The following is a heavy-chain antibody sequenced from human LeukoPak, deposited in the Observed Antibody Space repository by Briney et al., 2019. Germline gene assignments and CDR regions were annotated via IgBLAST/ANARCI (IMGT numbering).Heavy chain of an antibody. CDR2: IYYTRST. D-gene: IGHD3-22*01. J-gene: IGHJ2*01. Sequence: PSETLSLTCTVSGGSISSSRYYWGWIRQPPGKGLEWIGSIYYTRSTYYNPSLKSRVTISVDASKNQFSLKLTSVTAADTAVYYCARGVTMIVVVVHDWYFDLWGRGTLVTVSS. V-gene: IGHV4-39*01. CDR1: GGSISSSRYY. CDR3: ARGVTMIVVVVHDWYFDL.